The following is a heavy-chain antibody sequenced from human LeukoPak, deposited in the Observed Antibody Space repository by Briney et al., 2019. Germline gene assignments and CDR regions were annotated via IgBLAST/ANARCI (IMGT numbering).Heavy chain of an antibody. CDR1: GFTFTNAW. CDR3: AREVSGGGVVID. Sequence: PGGSLRLSCAASGFTFTNAWMTWVRQAPGKGLEWVGRLKSKTHDETTDYAAPVKGRFTISRDDSKNTVYLQMNSLRAEDTAVYYCAREVSGGGVVIDWGQGTLVTVSS. J-gene: IGHJ4*02. D-gene: IGHD3-3*01. CDR2: LKSKTHDETT. V-gene: IGHV3-15*01.